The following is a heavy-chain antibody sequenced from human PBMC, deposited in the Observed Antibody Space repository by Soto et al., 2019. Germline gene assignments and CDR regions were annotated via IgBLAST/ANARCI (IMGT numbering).Heavy chain of an antibody. CDR3: AGALGGDYYDRRSWYSAY. D-gene: IGHD3-22*01. CDR1: GYKFIDYW. J-gene: IGHJ4*02. Sequence: GESLKISCKGSGYKFIDYWIGWVRQVPGKGLEWVGTIYPGDFDIKYGPSFQGQVTISADQPITTVYLQLNNLKGSDTGIYYCAGALGGDYYDRRSWYSAYWGQGTKVTVSS. V-gene: IGHV5-51*04. CDR2: IYPGDFDI.